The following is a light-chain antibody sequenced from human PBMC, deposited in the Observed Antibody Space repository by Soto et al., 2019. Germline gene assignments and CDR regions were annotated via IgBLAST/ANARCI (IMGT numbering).Light chain of an antibody. V-gene: IGKV3-15*01. J-gene: IGKJ4*01. CDR3: QKHDDWPLT. CDR1: QSISNN. CDR2: GAS. Sequence: EIVMTQSPATLSVAPGERATLSCRARQSISNNLAWYQQKPGQAPRLLIFGASTRATGLPARFSGSGSGTEFTLTISSLQSEDSAVYYCQKHDDWPLTFGGGTKVEIK.